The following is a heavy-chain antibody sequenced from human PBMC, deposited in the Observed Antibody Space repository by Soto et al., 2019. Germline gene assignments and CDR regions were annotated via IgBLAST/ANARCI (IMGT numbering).Heavy chain of an antibody. V-gene: IGHV5-51*01. Sequence: GESLKISCKASGYGFTSYWIGWVRQKPGKGLEWMAMIYPGDSDTRDSPSFQGQVTISADKSTSTAYLQWSNLKASDTAMYYCARRRSSTALDIWGQGTMVTVS. CDR1: GYGFTSYW. CDR3: ARRRSSTALDI. CDR2: IYPGDSDT. J-gene: IGHJ3*02. D-gene: IGHD2-2*01.